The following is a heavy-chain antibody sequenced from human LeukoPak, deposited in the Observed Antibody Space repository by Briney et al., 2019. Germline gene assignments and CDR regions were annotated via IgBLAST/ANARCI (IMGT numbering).Heavy chain of an antibody. V-gene: IGHV4-34*01. CDR3: ARDKSGGYFDY. CDR2: INHSGST. D-gene: IGHD2-15*01. Sequence: SETLSLTCAVYGGSFSGYYWSWIRQPPGKGLEWIGEINHSGSTNYNPSLKSRVTIPVDTSKNQFSLKLSSVTAADTAVYYCARDKSGGYFDYWGQGTLVTVSS. J-gene: IGHJ4*02. CDR1: GGSFSGYY.